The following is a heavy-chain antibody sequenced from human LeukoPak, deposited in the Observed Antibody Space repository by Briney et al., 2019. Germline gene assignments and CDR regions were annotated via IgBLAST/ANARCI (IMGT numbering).Heavy chain of an antibody. CDR3: ATQAIIAARPGYYYYYGMDV. V-gene: IGHV1-69*01. J-gene: IGHJ6*02. CDR1: GGTFSSYA. CDR2: IIPLFGTA. Sequence: SVKVSCKASGGTFSSYAISWVRQAPGQGLEWMGGIIPLFGTANYAQKFQGRVTITADESTSTAYMELSSLRSEDTAVYYCATQAIIAARPGYYYYYGMDVWGQGTTVTVSS. D-gene: IGHD6-6*01.